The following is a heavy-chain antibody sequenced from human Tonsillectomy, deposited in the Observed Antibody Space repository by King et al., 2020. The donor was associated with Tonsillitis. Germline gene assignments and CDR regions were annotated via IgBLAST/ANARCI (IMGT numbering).Heavy chain of an antibody. D-gene: IGHD3-10*02. CDR1: GFVFSNYE. V-gene: IGHV3-48*03. J-gene: IGHJ6*03. CDR3: AGGSLTVRGIITVPYYYYYMEV. Sequence: VQLVESGGGLVQPGGSLRLSCAASGFVFSNYEMNWVRQAPGKGLEWVSYISTSGGTIYYADSVKGRFTISRDNAKNSLYLQMNSLRAEDTAVYYCAGGSLTVRGIITVPYYYYYMEVWGKGTSVTVSS. CDR2: ISTSGGTI.